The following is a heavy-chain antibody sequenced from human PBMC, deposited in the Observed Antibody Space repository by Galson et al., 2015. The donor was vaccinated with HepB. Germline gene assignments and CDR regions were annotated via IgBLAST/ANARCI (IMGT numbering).Heavy chain of an antibody. Sequence: SLRLSCAASGFTFSDSYMSWIRQAPGKGLECISYISGGGSTAIFYADSVKGGFTISRDTAKNPLYLQMTSLRAEDTAVYYCARATLGWFDPWGQGTLVTVSS. J-gene: IGHJ5*02. CDR2: ISGGGSTAI. V-gene: IGHV3-11*01. CDR3: ARATLGWFDP. CDR1: GFTFSDSY. D-gene: IGHD3-16*01.